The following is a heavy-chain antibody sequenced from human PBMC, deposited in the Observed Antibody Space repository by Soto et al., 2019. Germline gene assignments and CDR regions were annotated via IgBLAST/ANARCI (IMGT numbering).Heavy chain of an antibody. D-gene: IGHD2-21*02. Sequence: QITLKESGPTLVKPTQTLTLTCTFSGFSLSTGGVGVGWIRQPPGKALEWLALIYWDDDKRYSPSLKSRLHIPKETSENQVVLTMTNMDHVDTGPYYCAHSRCGGDCLQSYSSHYYYGMDVWGQGTTVTVSS. CDR1: GFSLSTGGVG. CDR3: AHSRCGGDCLQSYSSHYYYGMDV. J-gene: IGHJ6*02. V-gene: IGHV2-5*02. CDR2: IYWDDDK.